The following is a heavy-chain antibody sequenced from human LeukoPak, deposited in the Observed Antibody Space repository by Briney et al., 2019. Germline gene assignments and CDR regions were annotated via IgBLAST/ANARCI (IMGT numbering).Heavy chain of an antibody. CDR2: ISSSSSYI. J-gene: IGHJ6*02. CDR3: AKDYSPAWWLVSYGMDV. V-gene: IGHV3-21*04. D-gene: IGHD2-8*02. CDR1: GFTFSSYS. Sequence: PGGSLRLSCAASGFTFSSYSMNWVRQAPGKGLEWVSSISSSSSYIYYADSVKGRFTISRDNAKNSLYLQMNSLRAEDTAVYYCAKDYSPAWWLVSYGMDVWGQGTTVTVSS.